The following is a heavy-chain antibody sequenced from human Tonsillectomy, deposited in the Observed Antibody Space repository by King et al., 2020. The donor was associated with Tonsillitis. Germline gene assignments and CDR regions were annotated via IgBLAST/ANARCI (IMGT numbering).Heavy chain of an antibody. CDR1: GFTFSNYA. D-gene: IGHD5-18*01. CDR2: ISSSGGGT. V-gene: IGHV3-23*04. J-gene: IGHJ4*02. CDR3: AKGDTELSGASDY. Sequence: VQLVESGGGLVQPGGSLRLSCAASGFTFSNYAMNWVRQAPEKGLECVSVISSSGGGTYYADSVKGRFTISRDNSKSTLYLQMNSLRAEDTAVYYCAKGDTELSGASDYWGQGTLVTVSS.